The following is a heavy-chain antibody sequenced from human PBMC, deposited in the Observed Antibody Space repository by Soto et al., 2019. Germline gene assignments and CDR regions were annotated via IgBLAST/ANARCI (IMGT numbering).Heavy chain of an antibody. J-gene: IGHJ3*02. CDR1: GFTVSSNY. Sequence: GGSLRLSCAASGFTVSSNYMSWVRQAPGKGLEWVSVIYSGGSTYYADSVKGRFTISRHNSKNTLYLQMNSLRAEDTAVYYCASSWGSYRSNAFDIWGQGTRVTVSS. CDR2: IYSGGST. V-gene: IGHV3-53*04. D-gene: IGHD3-16*02. CDR3: ASSWGSYRSNAFDI.